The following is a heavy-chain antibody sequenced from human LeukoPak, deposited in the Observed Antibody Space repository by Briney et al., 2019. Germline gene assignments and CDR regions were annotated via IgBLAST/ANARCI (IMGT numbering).Heavy chain of an antibody. CDR1: GFTIRNQW. D-gene: IGHD2/OR15-2a*01. J-gene: IGHJ5*02. Sequence: PGGSLRLSCEVSGFTIRNQWTSWVRQAPGKGLEWVANIKEDGREKYYVDSVKGRFTISRDNGKNSLYLQMNSLRVDDTALYYCVRDPFFSVPWGQGTLVTVSS. V-gene: IGHV3-7*01. CDR2: IKEDGREK. CDR3: VRDPFFSVP.